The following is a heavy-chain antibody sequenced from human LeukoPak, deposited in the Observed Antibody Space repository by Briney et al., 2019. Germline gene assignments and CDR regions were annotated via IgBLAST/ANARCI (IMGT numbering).Heavy chain of an antibody. J-gene: IGHJ4*02. CDR2: ISSSSSTI. D-gene: IGHD1-7*01. V-gene: IGHV3-48*01. CDR1: GFTFSSYS. CDR3: ARDSWNYDY. Sequence: TGGSLRLSCAASGFTFSSYSMNWVRQAPGKWLEWVSYISSSSSTIYYADSVKGRFTISRDNAKNSLYLQMNSLRAEDTAVYYSARDSWNYDYWGQGTLVTVSS.